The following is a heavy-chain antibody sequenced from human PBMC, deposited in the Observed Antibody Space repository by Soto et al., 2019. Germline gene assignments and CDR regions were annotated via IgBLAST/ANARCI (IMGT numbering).Heavy chain of an antibody. V-gene: IGHV4-30-4*01. CDR2: SYYSGST. J-gene: IGHJ4*02. CDR3: ALTGYYDVDY. Sequence: QVQLQESGPGLVKPSQTLSLTCTVSGGSISSGDYYWRWIRQPPGKGLEWIGSSYYSGSTYYNSALKSRLTLSVDTSKNQCSLRLSSVTAADTAVYYCALTGYYDVDYWGQGTLVTVSS. D-gene: IGHD3-9*01. CDR1: GGSISSGDYY.